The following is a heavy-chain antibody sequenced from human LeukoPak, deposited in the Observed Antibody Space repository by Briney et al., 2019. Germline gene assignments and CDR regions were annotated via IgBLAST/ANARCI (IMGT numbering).Heavy chain of an antibody. J-gene: IGHJ4*02. D-gene: IGHD2-8*02. CDR3: VRKREDTDVAFDY. CDR1: GGSFSGYY. CDR2: INHSGST. Sequence: PSETLSLTCAVYGGSFSGYYWSWIRQPPGKGLEWIGEINHSGSTNYNPSLKSRVTISVDRSKNQFSLKLNSVTAADTAVYYCVRKREDTDVAFDYWGQGTLVTVSS. V-gene: IGHV4-34*01.